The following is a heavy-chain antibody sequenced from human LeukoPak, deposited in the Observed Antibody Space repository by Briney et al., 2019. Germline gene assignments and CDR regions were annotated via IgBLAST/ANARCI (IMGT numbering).Heavy chain of an antibody. V-gene: IGHV3-66*02. J-gene: IGHJ4*02. CDR3: ARGISGYYYGTDY. D-gene: IGHD3-22*01. CDR2: IYSGGST. Sequence: GGSLRLSCAASGFTFSSNYMSWVRQAPGKGLEWVSVIYSGGSTYYSDSVKGRFTISRDNSKNTLYLQMNSLRAEDTAVYYCARGISGYYYGTDYWGQGTLVTVSS. CDR1: GFTFSSNY.